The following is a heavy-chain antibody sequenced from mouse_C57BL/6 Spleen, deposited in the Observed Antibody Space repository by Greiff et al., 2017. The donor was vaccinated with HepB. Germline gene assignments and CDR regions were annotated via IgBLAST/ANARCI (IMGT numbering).Heavy chain of an antibody. CDR1: GFTFSSYT. Sequence: EVKLMESGGGLVKPGGSLKLSCAASGFTFSSYTMSWVRQTPEKRLEWVATISGGGGNTYYPDSVKGRFTISRDNAKNTLYLQMSSLRSEDTALYYCARQEVYYGNYFDYWGQGTTLTVSS. V-gene: IGHV5-9*01. CDR2: ISGGGGNT. D-gene: IGHD2-1*01. J-gene: IGHJ2*01. CDR3: ARQEVYYGNYFDY.